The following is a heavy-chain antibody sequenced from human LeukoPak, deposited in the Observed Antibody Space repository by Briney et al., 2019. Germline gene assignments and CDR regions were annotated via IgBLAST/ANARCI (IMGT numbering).Heavy chain of an antibody. CDR3: ATVEHSGSYSL. CDR2: FDPEDGET. V-gene: IGHV1-24*01. CDR1: GYTLTELS. J-gene: IGHJ4*02. Sequence: ASVTVSFTVSGYTLTELSMHWVRQAPGKGLEWMGGFDPEDGETIYAQKFQGRVTMTEDTSTDTAYMELSSLRSEDTAVYYCATVEHSGSYSLWGQGTLVTVSS. D-gene: IGHD1-26*01.